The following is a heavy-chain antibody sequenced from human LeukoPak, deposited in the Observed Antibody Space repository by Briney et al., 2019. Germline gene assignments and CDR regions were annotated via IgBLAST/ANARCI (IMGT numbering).Heavy chain of an antibody. Sequence: GGSLRLSCAGSGFTFGGYGMHWFRQTPGKGLEWAAVIAYDGSRAFYADSVKGRFTISRDNSKDTMSVQMDDLRAEDTAVYYCTRYNNDHFDYWGQGTLVTVSS. D-gene: IGHD1-14*01. CDR1: GFTFGGYG. J-gene: IGHJ4*02. V-gene: IGHV3-33*01. CDR2: IAYDGSRA. CDR3: TRYNNDHFDY.